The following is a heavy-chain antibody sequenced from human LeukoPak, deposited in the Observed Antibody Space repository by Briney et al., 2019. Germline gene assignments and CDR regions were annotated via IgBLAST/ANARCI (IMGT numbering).Heavy chain of an antibody. CDR3: ARVRGPLRYFDA. V-gene: IGHV4-38-2*02. J-gene: IGHJ4*02. CDR2: IYHSGNA. CDR1: GFSISRSYN. Sequence: SETLSLTCTVSGFSISRSYNWAWIRQSPGKGLDWIGTIYHSGNAYYNPSLMSRVTMSVDTSNNQFFLTMISVTAADAGVYYCARVRGPLRYFDALGQGTLVTISS. D-gene: IGHD2-21*02.